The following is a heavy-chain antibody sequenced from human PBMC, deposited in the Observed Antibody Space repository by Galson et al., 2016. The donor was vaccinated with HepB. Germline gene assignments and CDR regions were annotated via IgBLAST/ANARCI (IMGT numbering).Heavy chain of an antibody. D-gene: IGHD1-14*01. CDR2: IRQDGSEQ. V-gene: IGHV3-7*01. CDR3: ARGQITYVD. J-gene: IGHJ4*02. CDR1: GFTFTNFW. Sequence: SLRLSCAASGFTFTNFWMSWVRQAPGKGLEWVANIRQDGSEQFYVDSVKGRFTISRDNDENSVYLQINSLRAEDTALYYCARGQITYVDWGQGTLVTVSS.